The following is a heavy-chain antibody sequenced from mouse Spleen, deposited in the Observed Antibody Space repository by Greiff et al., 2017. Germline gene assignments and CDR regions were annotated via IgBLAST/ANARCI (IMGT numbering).Heavy chain of an antibody. CDR2: IRSKSNNYAT. V-gene: IGHV10-1*02. CDR3: VRRYFAY. Sequence: EVQGVESGGGLVQPKGSLKLSCAASGFTFNTYAMNWVRQAPGKGLEWVARIRSKSNNYATYYADSVKDRFTISRDDSQSMLYLQMNNLKTEDTAMYYCVRRYFAYWGQGTLVTVSA. J-gene: IGHJ3*01. CDR1: GFTFNTYA.